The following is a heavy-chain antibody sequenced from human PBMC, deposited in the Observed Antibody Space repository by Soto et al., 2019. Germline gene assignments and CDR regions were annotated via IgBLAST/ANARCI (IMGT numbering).Heavy chain of an antibody. CDR1: GYHFSRYY. CDR3: SRDRCSSTSCYPVY. Sequence: QVQLVQSGAEVRKPGASVKVSCKTSGYHFSRYYIHWVRQAPGKGLEWMGIINPTGGRATYAPKFQGRVTMTSDTSTTTVYPEVTGLKSEDTAIYSCSRDRCSSTSCYPVYWGQGTLVTVSS. J-gene: IGHJ4*02. V-gene: IGHV1-46*03. CDR2: INPTGGRA. D-gene: IGHD2-2*01.